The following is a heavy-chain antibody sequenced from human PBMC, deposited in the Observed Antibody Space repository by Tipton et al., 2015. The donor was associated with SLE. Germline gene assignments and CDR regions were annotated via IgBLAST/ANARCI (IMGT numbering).Heavy chain of an antibody. Sequence: SLRLSCAASGFTFTTYAMHWVRQAPGKGLEWVAFIRYDGNNKYYADSVKGRFTISRDNAKNTLYLQMNSLRGEDTAVYSCAKGLLDYNFWNAERYGMDVWGQGTTVTVSS. CDR2: IRYDGNNK. CDR3: AKGLLDYNFWNAERYGMDV. V-gene: IGHV3-30*02. CDR1: GFTFTTYA. D-gene: IGHD3-3*01. J-gene: IGHJ6*02.